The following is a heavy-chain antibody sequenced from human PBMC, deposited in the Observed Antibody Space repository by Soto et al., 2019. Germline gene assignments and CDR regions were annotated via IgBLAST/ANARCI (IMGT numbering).Heavy chain of an antibody. CDR2: ISWNSDNI. CDR1: GFPFDDHA. Sequence: EVQLVESGGGLAQPGTSLRLSCAASGFPFDDHAMHWVRQAPGKGLEWVSGISWNSDNIAYADSVKGRFTISRDNAKSSLYLQMNSLRSEDTALYYCARDVYSGPEDLYYYYMGVWGRGTTVTVSS. D-gene: IGHD1-26*01. J-gene: IGHJ6*03. V-gene: IGHV3-9*01. CDR3: ARDVYSGPEDLYYYYMGV.